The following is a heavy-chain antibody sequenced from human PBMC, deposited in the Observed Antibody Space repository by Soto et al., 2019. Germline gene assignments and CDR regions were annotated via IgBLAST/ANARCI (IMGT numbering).Heavy chain of an antibody. CDR1: GGTLSDHG. J-gene: IGHJ3*02. Sequence: QVQLEQSGAEVKKPGSSVKVSCKASGGTLSDHGVAWLRQAPGQGLEWMGGTIPVFNTAKYAQKFQGRVTVTADKFTNIAYMELSSLRSEDTAFYFCALGVYVSGTYYPGPSAFDIWGQGKMVIVSS. CDR2: TIPVFNTA. V-gene: IGHV1-69*06. CDR3: ALGVYVSGTYYPGPSAFDI. D-gene: IGHD3-10*01.